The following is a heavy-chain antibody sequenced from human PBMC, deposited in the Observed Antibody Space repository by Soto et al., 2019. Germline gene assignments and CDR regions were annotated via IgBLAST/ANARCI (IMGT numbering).Heavy chain of an antibody. CDR2: IIPIFATA. Sequence: QVQLVQSGAEVKKPGSSVKVSCKASGGTFSSYAISWVRQAPGQGLEWMGGIIPIFATANYAQKFQGTVTITADESTSTAYTELSSLRSEDTAVYYCASHGITGTWVYYYGMDVWGQGTTVTVSS. CDR3: ASHGITGTWVYYYGMDV. D-gene: IGHD1-7*01. CDR1: GGTFSSYA. V-gene: IGHV1-69*12. J-gene: IGHJ6*02.